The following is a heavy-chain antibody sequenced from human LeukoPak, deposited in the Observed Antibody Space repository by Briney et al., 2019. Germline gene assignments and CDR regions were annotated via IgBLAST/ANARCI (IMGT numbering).Heavy chain of an antibody. J-gene: IGHJ4*02. CDR3: ARGTRAARHFEY. CDR1: GGSISSISYY. Sequence: SETLSLTCTVSGGSISSISYYWGWIHQPPGKGLEWIGSMYYSGSTLYNSSHKSRVTISVDTSKNQFSLKLTSVTAADTAVYYCARGTRAARHFEYWGQGTLVTVSS. V-gene: IGHV4-39*07. D-gene: IGHD6-6*01. CDR2: MYYSGST.